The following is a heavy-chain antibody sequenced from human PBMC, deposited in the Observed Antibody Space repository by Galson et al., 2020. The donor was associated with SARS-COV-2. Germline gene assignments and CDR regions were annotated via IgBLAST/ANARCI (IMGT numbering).Heavy chain of an antibody. CDR3: LAYNSSRHTY. CDR1: GFVFSEYA. Sequence: GESLKISCSASGFVFSEYAMHWVRQAPGKGLQYVSALSTTGGTSFYADSVSGRFTMSRDNSKNTFYLQMTGLRVEDTAFYYCLAYNSSRHTYWGHGTLVTVSS. V-gene: IGHV3-64D*09. CDR2: LSTTGGTS. D-gene: IGHD1-1*01. J-gene: IGHJ4*01.